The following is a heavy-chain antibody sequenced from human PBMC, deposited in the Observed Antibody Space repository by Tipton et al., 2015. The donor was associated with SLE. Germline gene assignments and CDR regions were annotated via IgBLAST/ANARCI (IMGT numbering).Heavy chain of an antibody. CDR1: GGSISSGGYY. CDR2: IYYSGST. V-gene: IGHV4-31*03. CDR3: ATPGYCSGGSCYPALGY. Sequence: TLSLTCTVSGGSISSGGYYWSWIRQHPGKGLEWIGYIYYSGSTYYNPSLKSRVTISVDTSKNQFFLRLRSVTAADTAVYYCATPGYCSGGSCYPALGYWGQGTLVTVSS. D-gene: IGHD2-15*01. J-gene: IGHJ4*02.